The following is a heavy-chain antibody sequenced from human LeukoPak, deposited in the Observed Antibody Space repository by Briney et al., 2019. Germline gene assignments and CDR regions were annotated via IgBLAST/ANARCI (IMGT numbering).Heavy chain of an antibody. CDR2: ISAYNGNT. Sequence: ASVKVSCKASGYTFTSYSISWVRQAPGQGLEWMGWISAYNGNTNYAQKLQGRVTMTTDTSTSTAYMELRSLRSDDTAVYYCARVPYVARYYYYMDVWGKGTTVTVSS. D-gene: IGHD2-15*01. V-gene: IGHV1-18*01. J-gene: IGHJ6*03. CDR1: GYTFTSYS. CDR3: ARVPYVARYYYYMDV.